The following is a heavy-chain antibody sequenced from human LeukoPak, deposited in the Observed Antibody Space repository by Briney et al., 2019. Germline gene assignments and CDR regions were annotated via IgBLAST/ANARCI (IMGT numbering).Heavy chain of an antibody. J-gene: IGHJ2*01. CDR2: INSDGNST. CDR3: ATRPGMGINYFDL. D-gene: IGHD1-1*01. V-gene: IGHV3-53*01. CDR1: GFTVSSNY. Sequence: GGSLRLSCAASGFTVSSNYMNWVRQAPGKRPVWVSRINSDGNSTYYADSVKGRFTISRDNSRNTVYLEMNNLSAEDTAVYYCATRPGMGINYFDLWGRGTLVTVSS.